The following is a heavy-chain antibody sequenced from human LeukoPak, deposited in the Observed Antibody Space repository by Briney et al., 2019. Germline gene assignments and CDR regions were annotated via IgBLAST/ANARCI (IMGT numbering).Heavy chain of an antibody. CDR3: ARGGHGAADQ. V-gene: IGHV3-23*01. Sequence: GGSLRLSCAASGFTFSSYAMSWVRQAPGKGLEWVSSISGSGGSTYHADSVKGRFTISRDNAKNLLYLQMNSLRAENTAVYYCARGGHGAADQWGQGTLVTVSS. J-gene: IGHJ5*02. CDR1: GFTFSSYA. D-gene: IGHD1-26*01. CDR2: ISGSGGST.